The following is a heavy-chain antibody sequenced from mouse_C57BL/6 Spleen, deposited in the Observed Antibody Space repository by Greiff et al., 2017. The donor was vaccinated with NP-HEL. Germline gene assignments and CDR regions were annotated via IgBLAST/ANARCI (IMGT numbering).Heavy chain of an antibody. CDR3: ARNMGGYDEGAMDY. CDR2: IWRGGST. V-gene: IGHV2-2*01. J-gene: IGHJ4*01. Sequence: QVQLQQSGPGLVQPSQSLSITCTVSGFSLTSYGVHWVRQSPGKGLEWLGVIWRGGSTDYNAAFISRLSISKDNSKSQVFFKMNSLQADDTAIYYCARNMGGYDEGAMDYWGQGTSVTVSS. D-gene: IGHD2-2*01. CDR1: GFSLTSYG.